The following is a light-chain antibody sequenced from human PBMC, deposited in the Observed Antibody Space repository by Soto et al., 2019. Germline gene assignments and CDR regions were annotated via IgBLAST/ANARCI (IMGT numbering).Light chain of an antibody. Sequence: EIVMTQSPATLSVSPGERATLSCRASQSVSSSLAWYQQKPGHAPRLLIYGATTRATGIPARFSGSGSGTEFTLTISSLQSEDFAVYYCQQYNNWPLTFGGGTKVEIK. CDR3: QQYNNWPLT. V-gene: IGKV3-15*01. CDR1: QSVSSS. J-gene: IGKJ4*01. CDR2: GAT.